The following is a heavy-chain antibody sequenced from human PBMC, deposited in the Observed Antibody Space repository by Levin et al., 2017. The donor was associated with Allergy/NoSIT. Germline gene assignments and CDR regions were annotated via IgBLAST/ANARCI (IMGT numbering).Heavy chain of an antibody. CDR1: GFTFSNFK. CDR2: ISTGSNFI. V-gene: IGHV3-21*01. Sequence: GGSLRLSCAASGFTFSNFKMNWVRQAPGKGLEWVSGISTGSNFIYYADSVKGRFTISRDNARKSLFLQMNSLRTEDTAVYYCVSSVWYPDNWGQGTLVTVSS. D-gene: IGHD6-19*01. CDR3: VSSVWYPDN. J-gene: IGHJ4*02.